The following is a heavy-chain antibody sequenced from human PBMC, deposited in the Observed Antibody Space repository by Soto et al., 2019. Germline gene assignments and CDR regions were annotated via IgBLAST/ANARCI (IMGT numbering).Heavy chain of an antibody. V-gene: IGHV3-23*01. CDR3: AKDIVVVPAADYYYYGMDV. J-gene: IGHJ6*02. Sequence: PGGSLRLPCAASGCTFSSDAKSWGRHAPGKGQEWVSAISGSGGSTYYADSVKGRFTISRDNSKNTLYLQMNSLRAEDTAVYYCAKDIVVVPAADYYYYGMDVWGQGTTVTV. CDR2: ISGSGGST. CDR1: GCTFSSDA. D-gene: IGHD2-2*01.